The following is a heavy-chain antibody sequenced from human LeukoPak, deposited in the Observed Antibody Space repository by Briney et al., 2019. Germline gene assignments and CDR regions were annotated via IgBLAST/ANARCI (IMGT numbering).Heavy chain of an antibody. J-gene: IGHJ6*03. V-gene: IGHV4-39*01. CDR2: INHSGNT. D-gene: IGHD3-3*01. CDR1: GGSIRSSSYF. CDR3: ARQPASDYDFWSGSVKNYYYMDV. Sequence: PSETLSLTCTVSGGSIRSSSYFWTWIRQSPGKGLEWIGEINHSGNTKYIPSLKSRVTISVDTSKNQFSLTLSSVTAADTAVYYCARQPASDYDFWSGSVKNYYYMDVWGKGTTVTVSS.